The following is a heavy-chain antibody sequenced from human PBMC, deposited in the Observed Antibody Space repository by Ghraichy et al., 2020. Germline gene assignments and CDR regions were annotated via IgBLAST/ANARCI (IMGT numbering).Heavy chain of an antibody. Sequence: GGSLRLSCAASGFTVSSNYMSWVRQAPGKGLEWVSVIYSGGSTYYADSVKGRFTISRHNSKNTLYLQMNSLRAEDTAVYYCARVRSGYFYGSLDYWGQGTLVTVSS. D-gene: IGHD3-22*01. V-gene: IGHV3-53*04. J-gene: IGHJ4*02. CDR3: ARVRSGYFYGSLDY. CDR1: GFTVSSNY. CDR2: IYSGGST.